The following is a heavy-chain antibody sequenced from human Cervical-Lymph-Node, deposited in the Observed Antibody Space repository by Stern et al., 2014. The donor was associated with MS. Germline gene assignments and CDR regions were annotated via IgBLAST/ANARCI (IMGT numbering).Heavy chain of an antibody. CDR1: GFSLSTSGLG. J-gene: IGHJ4*02. CDR3: AHRTAGPFDY. CDR2: IYWDDQK. Sequence: SGPALVKPTQTLTLTCTFSGFSLSTSGLGVGWLRQPPGEALEWLAYIYWDDQKRYSPSLKSRLTITKDTSKNQVVLTLTNVDPVDTATYYCAHRTAGPFDYWGQGTLVTVSS. V-gene: IGHV2-5*02.